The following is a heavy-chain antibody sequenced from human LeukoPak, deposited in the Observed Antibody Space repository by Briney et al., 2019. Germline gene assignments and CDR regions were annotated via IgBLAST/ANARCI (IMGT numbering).Heavy chain of an antibody. CDR2: INPNNGGT. D-gene: IGHD2-2*01. CDR3: ARANPLHCSSTSCLFDY. V-gene: IGHV1-2*04. J-gene: IGHJ4*02. Sequence: ASVKVSFKASGYTFTDYYMHWVRQAPGQGLEWMGWINPNNGGTYSTQKFQGWVTITRDTSISTAYMELSRLTSDDTAVYYCARANPLHCSSTSCLFDYWGQGSLVTVSS. CDR1: GYTFTDYY.